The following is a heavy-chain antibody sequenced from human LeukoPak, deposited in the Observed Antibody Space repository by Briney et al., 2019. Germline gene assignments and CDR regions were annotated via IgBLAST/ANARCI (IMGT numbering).Heavy chain of an antibody. D-gene: IGHD3-10*01. CDR1: GFTFSSYA. CDR3: AKDIYGSGSYAVDY. V-gene: IGHV3-23*01. J-gene: IGHJ4*02. CDR2: LSGSGDNT. Sequence: GGSLRLSCAASGFTFSSYAMSWVRQAPGKGLEWVSGLSGSGDNTYYADSVKGRFTISRDNPKNTLYLQMNSLRAEDTAVYYCAKDIYGSGSYAVDYWGQGTLVTVSS.